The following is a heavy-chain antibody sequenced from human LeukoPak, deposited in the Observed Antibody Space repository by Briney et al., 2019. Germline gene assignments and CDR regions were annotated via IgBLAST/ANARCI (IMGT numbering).Heavy chain of an antibody. J-gene: IGHJ4*02. CDR2: IKQDGSEK. D-gene: IGHD6-19*01. V-gene: IGHV3-7*03. CDR3: ARDYSSGWYDY. CDR1: GFTFSSYW. Sequence: GGSLRLSCAASGFTFSSYWMSWVRQAPGKGLEWVANIKQDGSEKYYVDSVKGRFTISRDNAKNSLYLQMSSLRAEDTAVYYCARDYSSGWYDYWGQGTLVTVSS.